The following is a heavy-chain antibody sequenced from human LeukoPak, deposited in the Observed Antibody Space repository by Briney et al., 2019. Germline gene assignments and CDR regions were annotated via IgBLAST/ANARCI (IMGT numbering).Heavy chain of an antibody. Sequence: PSETLSLTCAVYGGSFSGYYWSWIRQPPGKGLEWIGEIKHSGSTNYNPSLKSRVTISVDTSKNQFSLKLSSVTAADTAVYYCARGVSRWFFAAAGTTSYYFDYWGQGTLVTVSS. CDR1: GGSFSGYY. V-gene: IGHV4-34*01. CDR2: IKHSGST. J-gene: IGHJ4*02. D-gene: IGHD1-1*01. CDR3: ARGVSRWFFAAAGTTSYYFDY.